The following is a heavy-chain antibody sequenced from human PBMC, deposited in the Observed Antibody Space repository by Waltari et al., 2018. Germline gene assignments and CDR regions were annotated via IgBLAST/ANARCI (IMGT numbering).Heavy chain of an antibody. CDR1: GGSISSSGYY. J-gene: IGHJ4*02. Sequence: QLQLQESGPGLVKPSETLSLTCTVSGGSISSSGYYWGWIRQPPGKGREWVGSIYYSGSNYYNPSRKSRVTISVDTSKNQFALKRSSVTAADTAVYYCARQGGDCSGGSCLDYWGQGTLVTVSS. V-gene: IGHV4-39*01. CDR3: ARQGGDCSGGSCLDY. CDR2: IYYSGSN. D-gene: IGHD2-15*01.